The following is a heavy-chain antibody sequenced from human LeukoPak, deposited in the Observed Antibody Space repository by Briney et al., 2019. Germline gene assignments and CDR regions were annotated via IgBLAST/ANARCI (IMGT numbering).Heavy chain of an antibody. CDR2: INHSGST. Sequence: SQTLSLTCTVSGGSISSGGYYWSWIRQPPGKGLEWIGEINHSGSTNYNPSLKSRVTISVDTSKNQFSLKLSSVTAADTAVYCCARAFLAAAGTLVYYYYGMDVWGQGTTVTVSS. D-gene: IGHD6-13*01. V-gene: IGHV4-30-2*01. CDR1: GGSISSGGYY. J-gene: IGHJ6*02. CDR3: ARAFLAAAGTLVYYYYGMDV.